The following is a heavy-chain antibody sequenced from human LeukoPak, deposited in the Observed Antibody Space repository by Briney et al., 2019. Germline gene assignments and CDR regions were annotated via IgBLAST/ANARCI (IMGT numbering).Heavy chain of an antibody. CDR2: IIPIFGTA. CDR3: ARGVIPYSSFDY. D-gene: IGHD6-13*01. CDR1: GGTFSSYA. Sequence: ASVKVSCKASGGTFSSYAISWVRQAPGQGLEWIGGIIPIFGTANYAQKFQGRVTITADESTSTAYMELSSLRSGDTAVYYCARGVIPYSSFDYWGQGTLVTVSS. J-gene: IGHJ4*02. V-gene: IGHV1-69*13.